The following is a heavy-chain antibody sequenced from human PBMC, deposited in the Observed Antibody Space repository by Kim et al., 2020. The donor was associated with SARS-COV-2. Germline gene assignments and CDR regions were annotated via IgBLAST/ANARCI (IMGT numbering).Heavy chain of an antibody. V-gene: IGHV4-59*08. CDR3: ARLGLGGTYFGFPNSKAFDY. J-gene: IGHJ3*01. D-gene: IGHD3-10*01. Sequence: VGSSSRYYRGWIRQPPGKGLESSGYIYNRGTTTNNPSLKSRVTISGDTSKGQFALKLSSVTAADTAVYYCARLGLGGTYFGFPNSKAFDYW. CDR2: IYNRGTT. CDR1: VGSSSRYY.